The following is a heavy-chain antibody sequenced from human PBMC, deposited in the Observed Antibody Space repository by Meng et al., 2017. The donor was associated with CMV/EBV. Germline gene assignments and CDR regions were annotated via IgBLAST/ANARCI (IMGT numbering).Heavy chain of an antibody. CDR2: IKQDGSEK. CDR1: GFTFSSYW. D-gene: IGHD5-18*01. V-gene: IGHV3-7*01. Sequence: GGSLKISCAASGFTFSSYWMSWVRQAPGKGLEWVANIKQDGSEKYYVDSVKGRFTISRDNAKNSLYLQMNSLRAEDTAVYYCARDSGRDTAMVYSSGFGYWGQGTLVTVSS. CDR3: ARDSGRDTAMVYSSGFGY. J-gene: IGHJ4*02.